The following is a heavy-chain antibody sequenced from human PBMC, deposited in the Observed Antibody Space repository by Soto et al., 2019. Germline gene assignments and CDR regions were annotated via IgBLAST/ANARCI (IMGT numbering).Heavy chain of an antibody. J-gene: IGHJ4*02. V-gene: IGHV1-18*01. CDR3: AGGSNDIDY. Sequence: QVQLVQSGAEVKKPGASVKVSCKASGYTFTSYGIIWVRQAPGQGLEWMGWISGYNGNTNYAQKLQGRVTMTTDTPTSKDDLELRSLRSDDTAVYYCAGGSNDIDYWGQGTLVTVSS. CDR2: ISGYNGNT. D-gene: IGHD1-1*01. CDR1: GYTFTSYG.